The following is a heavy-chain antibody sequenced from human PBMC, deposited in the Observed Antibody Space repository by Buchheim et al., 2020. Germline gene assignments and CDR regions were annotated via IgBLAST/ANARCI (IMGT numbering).Heavy chain of an antibody. Sequence: QVQLQESGPGLVKPSQTLSLTCTVSGGSISSGDYYWSWIRQPPGKGLEWIGYIYYSGSPYYNPSLKSRVPISVDTSKNQFSLKLSSVTAADTAVYYCARGPATTFGYYYYYGMDVWGQGTT. J-gene: IGHJ6*02. V-gene: IGHV4-30-4*01. CDR2: IYYSGSP. CDR1: GGSISSGDYY. CDR3: ARGPATTFGYYYYYGMDV. D-gene: IGHD3-10*02.